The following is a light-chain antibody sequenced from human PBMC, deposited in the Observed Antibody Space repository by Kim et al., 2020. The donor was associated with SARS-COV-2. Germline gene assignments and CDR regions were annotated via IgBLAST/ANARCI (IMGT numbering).Light chain of an antibody. CDR2: GAT. CDR1: QSVTNK. J-gene: IGKJ4*01. Sequence: PGERATLSCWASQSVTNKIVWYQHKPGQAPRLLISGATTRVTGIPDRFTGSESGTQFTLTISSLQSEDFAVYYCQHYDNWPPELTFGGGTKVDIK. V-gene: IGKV3-15*01. CDR3: QHYDNWPPELT.